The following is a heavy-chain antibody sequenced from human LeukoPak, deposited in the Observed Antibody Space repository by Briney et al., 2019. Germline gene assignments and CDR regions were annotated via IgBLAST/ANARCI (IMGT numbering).Heavy chain of an antibody. J-gene: IGHJ4*02. Sequence: SETLSLTCTVSGGSISSSSYYWGWIRQPPGKGLEWIGSIYYSGSTYYNPSLKSRVTISVDTSKNQFSLKLSSVTAADTAVYYCARLRQWLIPDYWGQRTLVTVSS. V-gene: IGHV4-39*01. CDR2: IYYSGST. CDR3: ARLRQWLIPDY. CDR1: GGSISSSSYY. D-gene: IGHD6-19*01.